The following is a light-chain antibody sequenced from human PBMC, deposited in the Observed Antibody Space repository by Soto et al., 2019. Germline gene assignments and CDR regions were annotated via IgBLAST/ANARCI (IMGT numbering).Light chain of an antibody. CDR3: QSYDSSLSAYV. J-gene: IGLJ1*01. Sequence: QSVLTQPPSVSGAPGQRVTISCTGRSSNIGAGFDVHWYQQLPGTAPKLLVYGNSNRPSGVPDRFSGSKSGNSASLAVTGLQAEDEADYYCQSYDSSLSAYVFGTGTKLTVL. CDR1: SSNIGAGFD. V-gene: IGLV1-40*01. CDR2: GNS.